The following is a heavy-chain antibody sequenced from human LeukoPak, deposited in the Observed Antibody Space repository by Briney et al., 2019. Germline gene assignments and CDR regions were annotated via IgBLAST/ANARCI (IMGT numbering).Heavy chain of an antibody. D-gene: IGHD3-10*01. V-gene: IGHV3-53*01. J-gene: IGHJ6*03. Sequence: GGSLRLSCAASGFTVSSNDMSWVRQAPGKGLEWVSVIYVVGSTYYADSVKGRFTISRDNSKNTLYLQMNSLRAEDTAVYYCARDRGSGITMVRGVIRGYMDVWGKGTTVTVS. CDR1: GFTVSSND. CDR2: IYVVGST. CDR3: ARDRGSGITMVRGVIRGYMDV.